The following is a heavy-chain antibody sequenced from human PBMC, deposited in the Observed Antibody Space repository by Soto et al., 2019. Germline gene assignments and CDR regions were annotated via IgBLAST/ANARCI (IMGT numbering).Heavy chain of an antibody. CDR2: ISAHTGNT. V-gene: IGHV1-18*01. CDR3: ARDEGGYDILTGYYKAHHFDQ. Sequence: ASVKVSCKTSGYTFTNYGISWVRQAPGQGLEWMGWISAHTGNTNYAQKFQGRVTMTTDTSTSTAYMELRSLRSDDTAVYYCARDEGGYDILTGYYKAHHFDQWGQGALVTVSS. J-gene: IGHJ4*02. CDR1: GYTFTNYG. D-gene: IGHD3-9*01.